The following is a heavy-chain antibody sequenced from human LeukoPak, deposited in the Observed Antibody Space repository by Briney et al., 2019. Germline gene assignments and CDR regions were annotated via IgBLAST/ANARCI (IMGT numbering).Heavy chain of an antibody. CDR3: AKDILGLRFLEWLPEDYYYYMDV. D-gene: IGHD3-3*01. CDR2: ISGSGGST. J-gene: IGHJ6*03. CDR1: GLTFSSYA. Sequence: GGSLRLSCAASGLTFSSYAMSWVRQAPGKGLEWVSAISGSGGSTYYADSVKGRFTISRDNSKNTLYLQMNSLRAEDTAVYYCAKDILGLRFLEWLPEDYYYYMDVWGKGTTVTVSS. V-gene: IGHV3-23*01.